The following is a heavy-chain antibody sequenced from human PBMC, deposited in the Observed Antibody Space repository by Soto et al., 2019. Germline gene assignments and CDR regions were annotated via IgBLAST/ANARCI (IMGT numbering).Heavy chain of an antibody. CDR3: ASGGEDVVVAAAMVGEVDYYYGMDV. D-gene: IGHD2-2*01. Sequence: EVQLVESGGGLVQPGGSLRLSCAASGFTFSSYWMHWVRQAPGKGLVWVSRINSDGSSTSYADSVKGRFTISRDNAKTTLYLQMNSLRAEDTAVYYCASGGEDVVVAAAMVGEVDYYYGMDVWGQGTTVTVSS. V-gene: IGHV3-74*01. CDR1: GFTFSSYW. CDR2: INSDGSST. J-gene: IGHJ6*02.